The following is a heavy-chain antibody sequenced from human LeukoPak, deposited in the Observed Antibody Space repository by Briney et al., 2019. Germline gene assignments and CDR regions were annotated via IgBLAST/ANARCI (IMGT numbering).Heavy chain of an antibody. CDR1: GGSIRSSSYY. D-gene: IGHD2-8*02. CDR3: ARITGYFYYYYYMDV. J-gene: IGHJ6*03. CDR2: IYYSGST. Sequence: KPSETLSLTCTVSGGSIRSSSYYWGWIRQPPGKGLEWIGSIYYSGSTYYNPSLKSRVTISVDTSKNHFSLKLRSVTAADTAVYYCARITGYFYYYYYMDVWSKGTTVTVSS. V-gene: IGHV4-39*07.